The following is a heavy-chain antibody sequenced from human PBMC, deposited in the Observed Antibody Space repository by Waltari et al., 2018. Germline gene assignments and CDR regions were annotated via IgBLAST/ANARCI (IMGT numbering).Heavy chain of an antibody. V-gene: IGHV1-3*01. Sequence: QVQLVQSGAEVKKPGASVEVSCKASGYTFTSYAMHWVRQAPGQRLEWMGWINAGNGNTKYSQKFQGRVTITRDTSASTAYMELSSLRSEDTAVYYCARTEPYNWNYRWFDPWGQGTLVTVSS. CDR1: GYTFTSYA. CDR2: INAGNGNT. J-gene: IGHJ5*02. D-gene: IGHD1-7*01. CDR3: ARTEPYNWNYRWFDP.